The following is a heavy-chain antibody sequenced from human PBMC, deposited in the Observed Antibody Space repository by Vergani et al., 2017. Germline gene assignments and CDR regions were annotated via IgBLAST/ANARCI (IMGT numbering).Heavy chain of an antibody. CDR3: ARDGGSYHHDAFDI. V-gene: IGHV4-34*01. CDR2: INHSGST. J-gene: IGHJ3*02. CDR1: GGSFSGYY. Sequence: QVQLQQWGAGLLKPSETLSLTCAVYGGSFSGYYWSWIRQPPGKGLEWIGEINHSGSTNYNPSLKSRVTISVDTSKNQFSLKLSSVTAADTAVYYCARDGGSYHHDAFDIWGQGTMVTVSS. D-gene: IGHD1-26*01.